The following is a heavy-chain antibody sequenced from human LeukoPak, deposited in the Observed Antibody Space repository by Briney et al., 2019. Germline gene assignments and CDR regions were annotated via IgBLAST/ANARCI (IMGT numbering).Heavy chain of an antibody. Sequence: GGSLRLSCAASGFTFSSYGMSWVRQAPGKGLEWVSVISGSGSSAYYADSVKGRFTISRHNSKNTLYLQMNSLRADDTAVYYCARDRYNYYYYMDVWGKGTTVTVSS. V-gene: IGHV3-23*01. CDR1: GFTFSSYG. CDR2: ISGSGSSA. J-gene: IGHJ6*03. CDR3: ARDRYNYYYYMDV.